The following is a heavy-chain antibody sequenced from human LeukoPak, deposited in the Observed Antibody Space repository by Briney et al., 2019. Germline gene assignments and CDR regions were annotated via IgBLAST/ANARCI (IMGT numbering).Heavy chain of an antibody. J-gene: IGHJ6*03. V-gene: IGHV4-39*01. Sequence: PSETLSLTCTVSGDSISSSSYSWGWIRQPPGKGLEWIGSIYYSGSTYYNPSLKSRVTISVDTSKNQFSLKLSSVTAADTAVYYCARNDLGIYSGYDSGQYYYYYYMDVWGKGTTVTVSS. CDR1: GDSISSSSYS. CDR2: IYYSGST. CDR3: ARNDLGIYSGYDSGQYYYYYYMDV. D-gene: IGHD5-12*01.